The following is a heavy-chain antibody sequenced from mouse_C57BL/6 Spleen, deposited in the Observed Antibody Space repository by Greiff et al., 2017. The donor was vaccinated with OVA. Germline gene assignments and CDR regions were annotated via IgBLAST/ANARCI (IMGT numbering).Heavy chain of an antibody. CDR1: GYAFTNYL. CDR2: INPGSGGT. CDR3: ARRGYGDY. V-gene: IGHV1-54*01. D-gene: IGHD1-2*01. Sequence: QVQLQQSGAELVRPGTSVKVSCKASGYAFTNYLIEWVKQRPGQGLEWIGVINPGSGGTNYNEKFKGKATLTADKSSSTAYMQLSSLTSEDSAVYFCARRGYGDYWGQGTTLTVAS. J-gene: IGHJ2*01.